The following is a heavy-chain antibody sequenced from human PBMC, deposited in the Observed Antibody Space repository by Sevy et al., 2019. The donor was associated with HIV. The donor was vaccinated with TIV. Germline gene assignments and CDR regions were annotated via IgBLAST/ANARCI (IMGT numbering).Heavy chain of an antibody. CDR3: ARDGGYSIKWYPLY. D-gene: IGHD6-13*01. V-gene: IGHV3-30-3*01. J-gene: IGHJ4*01. CDR1: GFAFSSHA. Sequence: GGSLRLSCAASGFAFSSHAMHWVRQAPGKGLEWVAVISYEGTETFYAASVEGRFTISRDNSKNMLSLQINGLRPEETAVYYCARDGGYSIKWYPLYWGHGTLVTVSS. CDR2: ISYEGTET.